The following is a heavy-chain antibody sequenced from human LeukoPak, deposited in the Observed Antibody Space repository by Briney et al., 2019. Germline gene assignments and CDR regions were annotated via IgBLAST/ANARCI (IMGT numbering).Heavy chain of an antibody. CDR1: GFSFSTYG. J-gene: IGHJ4*02. D-gene: IGHD5-18*01. Sequence: PGRSLRLSCAASGFSFSTYGMQWVRQAPGKGLEWVSSISGSDGYTFYAVSVKGRFTISRDNSKNTLYLQMNNLRAEDTALYYCAKGLIEYSYGNFDHWGQGTLVTVSS. V-gene: IGHV3-23*01. CDR3: AKGLIEYSYGNFDH. CDR2: ISGSDGYT.